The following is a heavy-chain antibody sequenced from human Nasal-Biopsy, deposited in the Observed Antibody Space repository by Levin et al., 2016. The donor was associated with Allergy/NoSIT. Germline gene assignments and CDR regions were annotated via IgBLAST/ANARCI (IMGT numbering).Heavy chain of an antibody. CDR3: ARDWGTPGRERWLARGSGCLDP. Sequence: SETLSLTCTVSGGSVSSDSYYWSWIRQPPGKGLEWIGYIYYSGSTNYNPSLKSRVTISVDTSKNQFSLKLSSVTAADTAVYFCARDWGTPGRERWLARGSGCLDPWGQGTLVTVSS. D-gene: IGHD6-19*01. V-gene: IGHV4-61*01. J-gene: IGHJ5*02. CDR2: IYYSGST. CDR1: GGSVSSDSYY.